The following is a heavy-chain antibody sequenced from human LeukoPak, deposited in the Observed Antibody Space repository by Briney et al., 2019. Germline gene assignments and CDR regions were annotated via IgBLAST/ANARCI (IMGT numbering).Heavy chain of an antibody. Sequence: PSETLSLTCTVSGGSISSYYWSWIRQPPGKGLEWIGHIYHSGNTIYNSSLKSRVTISVDTSKNQFSLKLSSVTAADTAVYYCARVLVRGVHDYWGQGTLVTVSS. CDR2: IYHSGNT. D-gene: IGHD3-10*01. CDR3: ARVLVRGVHDY. V-gene: IGHV4-59*01. J-gene: IGHJ4*02. CDR1: GGSISSYY.